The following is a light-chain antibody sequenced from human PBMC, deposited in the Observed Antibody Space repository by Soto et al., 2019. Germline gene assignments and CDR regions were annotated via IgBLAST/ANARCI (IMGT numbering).Light chain of an antibody. CDR1: QNIGSY. Sequence: EIVLTQSPATLSFSPGERATLSCRASQNIGSYLAWYQQRPGQAPRLLIYDASQRDASIPTRFSGSGSGTDFTLTISSLEPEDFAVYYCQQRSNWPLTFGGGTKVEIK. CDR3: QQRSNWPLT. CDR2: DAS. J-gene: IGKJ4*01. V-gene: IGKV3-11*01.